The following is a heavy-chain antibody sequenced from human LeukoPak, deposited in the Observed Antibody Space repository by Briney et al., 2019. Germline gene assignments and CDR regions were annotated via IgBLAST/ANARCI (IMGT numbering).Heavy chain of an antibody. CDR1: GFTFSSYS. J-gene: IGHJ4*02. CDR3: ATPFIVAVPAAQTPRTDY. Sequence: GGSLRLSCAASGFTFSSYSMNWVRQAPGKGLEWVSSISSSSSYIYYADSVKGRFTISRDNAKNSLYLQMNSLRAEDTAVYYCATPFIVAVPAAQTPRTDYWGQGTLVTVSS. V-gene: IGHV3-21*01. CDR2: ISSSSSYI. D-gene: IGHD2-2*01.